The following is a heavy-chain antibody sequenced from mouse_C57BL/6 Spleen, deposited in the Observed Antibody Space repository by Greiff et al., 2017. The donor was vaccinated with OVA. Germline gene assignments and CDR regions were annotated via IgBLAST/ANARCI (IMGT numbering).Heavy chain of an antibody. J-gene: IGHJ1*03. D-gene: IGHD1-1*01. V-gene: IGHV1-52*01. CDR2: IDPSDSET. Sequence: QVQLQQSGAELVRPGSSVKLSCKASGYTFTSYWMHWVKQRPIQGLEWIGNIDPSDSETHYNQKFKDKATLTVDKSSSTAYMQLSSLTSEDSAVYYCAYGSSGYFDVWGTGTTVTVSS. CDR3: AYGSSGYFDV. CDR1: GYTFTSYW.